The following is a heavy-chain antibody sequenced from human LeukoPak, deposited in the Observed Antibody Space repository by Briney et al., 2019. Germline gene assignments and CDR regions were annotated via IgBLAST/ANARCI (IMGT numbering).Heavy chain of an antibody. V-gene: IGHV1-8*03. CDR3: ARGGCSTSCYIPYYYYYYYMDV. CDR2: MNPYSGNT. J-gene: IGHJ6*03. CDR1: GYTFTSYD. D-gene: IGHD2-2*02. Sequence: ASVKVSCKASGYTFTSYDINWVRQATGRGLEWMGGMNPYSGNTGYAQKFQGRVTITRNTSISTAYMELSSLRSEDTAVYYCARGGCSTSCYIPYYYYYYYMDVWGKGTTVTVSS.